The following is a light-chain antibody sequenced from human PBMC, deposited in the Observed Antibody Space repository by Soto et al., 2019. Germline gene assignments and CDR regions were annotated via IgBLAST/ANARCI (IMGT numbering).Light chain of an antibody. J-gene: IGKJ5*01. Sequence: DIVMTQSPLSLPVSPGEPASISCRFIQSLLHNNGYNYLDWYLQKPGQSPQLLIYLGSNRASGVPDRFSGSGSGADFTLKISRVEAEDVGVYYCMQALQTPLYTFGQGTRLEIK. V-gene: IGKV2-28*01. CDR3: MQALQTPLYT. CDR2: LGS. CDR1: QSLLHNNGYNY.